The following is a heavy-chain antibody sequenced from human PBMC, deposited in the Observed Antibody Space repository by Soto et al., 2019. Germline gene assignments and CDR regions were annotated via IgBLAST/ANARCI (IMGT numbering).Heavy chain of an antibody. CDR2: INPKSGGT. J-gene: IGHJ4*02. V-gene: IGHV1-2*02. CDR1: GYTFTDNY. Sequence: SVKVSCEASGYTFTDNYWHWVRQAPGQGLEWMGWINPKSGGTDFAQKFQGRVTMTRDTVITTAYMELSRLRSDDTAVYYCARAYSGSGSPKFWGQGTLVTVS. CDR3: ARAYSGSGSPKF. D-gene: IGHD3-10*01.